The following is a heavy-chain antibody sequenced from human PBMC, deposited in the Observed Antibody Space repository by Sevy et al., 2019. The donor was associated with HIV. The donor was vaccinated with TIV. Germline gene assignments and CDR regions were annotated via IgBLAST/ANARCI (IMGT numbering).Heavy chain of an antibody. J-gene: IGHJ4*02. Sequence: SETLSLTCAVSDYSISSGFSWGWIRQPPGKGLEWIVLMYHSGSTYYNSSLQSRVTISVDTSKNQFSLELTSVTAADTAVYYCARLGIAVAGYFDYWGQGTLVTVSS. CDR1: DYSISSGFS. CDR2: MYHSGST. D-gene: IGHD6-19*01. CDR3: ARLGIAVAGYFDY. V-gene: IGHV4-38-2*01.